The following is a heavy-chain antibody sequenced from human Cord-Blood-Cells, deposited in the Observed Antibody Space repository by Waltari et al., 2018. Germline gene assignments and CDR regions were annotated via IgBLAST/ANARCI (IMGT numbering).Heavy chain of an antibody. D-gene: IGHD6-6*01. J-gene: IGHJ4*02. Sequence: EVQLVESGGGLVQPGGSLRLSCAASGFTFSSHDMSGVRQASGKGLEWVSAISGSGGSTYYADSVKGRFTISRDNSKNTLYLQMNSLRAEDTAVYYCAKERGYSSSYYFDYWGQGTLVTVSS. CDR1: GFTFSSHD. V-gene: IGHV3-23*04. CDR3: AKERGYSSSYYFDY. CDR2: ISGSGGST.